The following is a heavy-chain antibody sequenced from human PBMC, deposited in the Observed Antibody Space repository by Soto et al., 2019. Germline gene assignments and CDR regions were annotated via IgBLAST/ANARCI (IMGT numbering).Heavy chain of an antibody. J-gene: IGHJ4*02. Sequence: QVQLVQSGAEVKKPGASVKVSCKASGYTFTSYGISWVRQAPGQGLEWMGWINPYNGNTNYAQKRQGRVTMTTDTSTNTVYMERRSLRSDDTAVYYCARDWLGIDYWGQGTLVTVSS. CDR1: GYTFTSYG. CDR2: INPYNGNT. D-gene: IGHD3-10*01. V-gene: IGHV1-18*01. CDR3: ARDWLGIDY.